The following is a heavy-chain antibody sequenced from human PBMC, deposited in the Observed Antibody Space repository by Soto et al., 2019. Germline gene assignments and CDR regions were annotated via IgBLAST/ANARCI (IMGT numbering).Heavy chain of an antibody. V-gene: IGHV3-30*18. CDR2: ISYDGSNK. CDR3: AKIGVAAAGTDYYYGMDV. J-gene: IGHJ6*02. CDR1: GFTFSSYG. Sequence: QVQLVESGGGVVQPGRSLRLSCAASGFTFSSYGMHWVRQAPGKGLEWVAVISYDGSNKYYADSVKGRFTISRDNSKNTLYLQMNSLRAEDTAVYYCAKIGVAAAGTDYYYGMDVWGQGTTVTVSS. D-gene: IGHD6-13*01.